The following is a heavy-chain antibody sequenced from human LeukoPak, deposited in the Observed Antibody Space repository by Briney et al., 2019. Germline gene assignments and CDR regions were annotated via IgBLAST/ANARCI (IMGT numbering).Heavy chain of an antibody. CDR2: IRYDGINK. D-gene: IGHD5-18*01. V-gene: IGHV3-30*02. J-gene: IGHJ4*02. CDR1: GFTFSSYD. Sequence: GGSLRLSCAPSGFTFSSYDMHWVRQAPGKGLEWVAFIRYDGINKYYADSVKGRFTISRDNSKNTLYLQMNSLRAEDTAEYYCAKDRRDSYGSYFDYWGQGTLVTVSS. CDR3: AKDRRDSYGSYFDY.